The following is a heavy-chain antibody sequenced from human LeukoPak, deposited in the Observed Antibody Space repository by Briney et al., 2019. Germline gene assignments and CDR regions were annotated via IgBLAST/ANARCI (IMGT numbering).Heavy chain of an antibody. CDR3: ARGGAYSSSWYGALNWFDP. J-gene: IGHJ5*02. Sequence: GGSLRLSCAASGFTFSSYWMSWVRQAPGKGLEWVANIKQDGSEKYYVDSVKGRFTISRDNAKNSLYLQMNSLRAEDTAVYYCARGGAYSSSWYGALNWFDPWGRGTLVTVSS. CDR1: GFTFSSYW. V-gene: IGHV3-7*03. CDR2: IKQDGSEK. D-gene: IGHD6-13*01.